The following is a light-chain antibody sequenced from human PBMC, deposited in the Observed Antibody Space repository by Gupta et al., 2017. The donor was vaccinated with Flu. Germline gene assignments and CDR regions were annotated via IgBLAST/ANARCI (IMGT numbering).Light chain of an antibody. J-gene: IGLJ3*02. CDR3: AARDDNRNGWV. CDR1: GFNRGSNN. Sequence: RITLTCSEGGFNRGSNNENWSRRPPEKAPKLIIDKGKQRRSGVPDRFSGSEDGTSAALAISGLQSEDEADDYCAARDDNRNGWVFGGGTKLTVL. CDR2: KGK. V-gene: IGLV1-44*01.